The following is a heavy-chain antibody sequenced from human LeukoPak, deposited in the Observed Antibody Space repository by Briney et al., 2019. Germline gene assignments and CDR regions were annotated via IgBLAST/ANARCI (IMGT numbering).Heavy chain of an antibody. D-gene: IGHD1-26*01. Sequence: SETLSLTCDVYGGSLSGYYWSWIRQSPGKGLEFIGETNPGGSTYYNPSFRSRITISLDRSKQKFSLKLTSVTAADTAVYFCAKDKGGRLPGYHFDYWGQGTLVTVSS. V-gene: IGHV4-34*01. CDR3: AKDKGGRLPGYHFDY. CDR2: TNPGGST. J-gene: IGHJ4*02. CDR1: GGSLSGYY.